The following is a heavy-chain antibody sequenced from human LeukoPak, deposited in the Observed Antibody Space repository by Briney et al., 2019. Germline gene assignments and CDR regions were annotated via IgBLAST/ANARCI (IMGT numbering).Heavy chain of an antibody. CDR2: IYSGGST. Sequence: PGGSLRLSCAASGFTVSSNYMSWGRHAPGQGLEWVSVIYSGGSTYYADSVKGRFTISRDNSKNTLYLQMNSLRAEDTAVYYCARSDGGYFDYWGQGTLVTVSS. CDR1: GFTVSSNY. D-gene: IGHD3-16*01. CDR3: ARSDGGYFDY. V-gene: IGHV3-53*01. J-gene: IGHJ4*02.